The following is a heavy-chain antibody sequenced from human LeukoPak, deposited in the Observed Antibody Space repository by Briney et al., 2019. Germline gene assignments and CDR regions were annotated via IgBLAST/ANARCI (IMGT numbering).Heavy chain of an antibody. V-gene: IGHV1-8*01. CDR1: GYTFTSYD. D-gene: IGHD3-3*01. CDR2: MNPNSGNT. CDR3: ARVLGGDFWSGYYSGYYYFVMDV. J-gene: IGHJ6*02. Sequence: ASVKVSCKASGYTFTSYDINWVRQATGQGLEWMGWMNPNSGNTGYAQKFQGRVTMTRNTSTSTAYMELSSLRSEDTAVYYCARVLGGDFWSGYYSGYYYFVMDVWGQGTTVTVSS.